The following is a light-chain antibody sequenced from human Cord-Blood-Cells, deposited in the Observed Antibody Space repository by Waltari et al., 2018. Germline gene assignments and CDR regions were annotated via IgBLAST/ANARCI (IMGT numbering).Light chain of an antibody. CDR1: QGISKY. CDR2: AAS. V-gene: IGKV1-17*03. CDR3: QQHNSYPLT. J-gene: IGKJ1*01. Sequence: DIQLTQSPSAMSASVGDRVTITGRASQGISKYLAWFQQKPGKVPKPLIYAASSLQSGVPSRFSGSGSGTECTLTISSLQPEDFATYYCQQHNSYPLTFGQGTKVEIK.